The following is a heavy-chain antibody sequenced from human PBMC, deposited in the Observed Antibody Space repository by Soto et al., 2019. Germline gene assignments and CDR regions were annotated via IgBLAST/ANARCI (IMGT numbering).Heavy chain of an antibody. Sequence: PSETLSLTCTISGGSITSGDYYWTWIRQFPGKGLEWIAYIYSSGTTHYNPSLKSRATISLDTSNNQFSLEVKSATAADTAVYYCARMGLHLGELASTWFDPWGQGSLVTVS. CDR2: IYSSGTT. V-gene: IGHV4-31*03. CDR3: ARMGLHLGELASTWFDP. CDR1: GGSITSGDYY. D-gene: IGHD3-16*01. J-gene: IGHJ5*02.